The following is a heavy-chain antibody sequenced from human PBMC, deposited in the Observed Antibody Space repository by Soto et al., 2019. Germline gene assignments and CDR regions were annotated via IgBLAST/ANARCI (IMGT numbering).Heavy chain of an antibody. CDR2: ISSSSSYI. Sequence: GGSLRLSCAASGFTFSSYSMNWVRQAPGKGLEWVSSISSSSSYIYYADSVKGRFTISRDNAKNSLYLQMNSLRAEDTAVYYCARGAQEDIVLMVYANYYYYYGMDVWGQGTTVTVSS. D-gene: IGHD2-8*01. J-gene: IGHJ6*02. CDR1: GFTFSSYS. V-gene: IGHV3-21*01. CDR3: ARGAQEDIVLMVYANYYYYYGMDV.